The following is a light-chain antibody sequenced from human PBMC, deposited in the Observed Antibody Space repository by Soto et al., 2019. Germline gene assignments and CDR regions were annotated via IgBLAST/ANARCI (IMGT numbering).Light chain of an antibody. CDR1: SGHSSYA. Sequence: QSVLTQSPSASASLGASVKLTCTRSSGHSSYAIAWHQQQPEKGPRYLMKLNSDGSHSKGDGIPDRFSGSSSGAERYLTISSLQSEDEADYYCQTWGTVHWVFGGGTKLTVL. J-gene: IGLJ3*02. V-gene: IGLV4-69*01. CDR2: LNSDGSH. CDR3: QTWGTVHWV.